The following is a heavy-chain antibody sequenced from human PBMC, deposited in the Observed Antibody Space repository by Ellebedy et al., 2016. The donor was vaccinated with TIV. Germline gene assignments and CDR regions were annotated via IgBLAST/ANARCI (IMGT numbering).Heavy chain of an antibody. Sequence: MPSETLSLTCNVSAASITTFYWNWIRQPPGKGLEWIGAIFSRGRSKYNPSLKGRVTISVDTSKNQFSLKLSTVTAEDTAVYYCARESRFGEVFVYYYGMDVWGQGTTVTVSS. J-gene: IGHJ6*02. V-gene: IGHV4-59*01. CDR2: IFSRGRS. CDR1: AASITTFY. D-gene: IGHD3-10*01. CDR3: ARESRFGEVFVYYYGMDV.